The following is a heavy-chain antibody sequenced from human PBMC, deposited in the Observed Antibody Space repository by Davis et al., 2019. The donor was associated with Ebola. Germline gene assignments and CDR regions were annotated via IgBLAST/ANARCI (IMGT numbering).Heavy chain of an antibody. D-gene: IGHD3-9*01. J-gene: IGHJ5*01. Sequence: GGSLRLSCAASGFTFSDYYMSWIRQAPGKGLEWVSYISSSGCTIYYADSVKGRFTISRDNAKNSLYLQMNSLRAEDTAVHHCARVNAVTGYSRFDSWGQGTLVTVSS. CDR2: ISSSGCTI. V-gene: IGHV3-11*01. CDR3: ARVNAVTGYSRFDS. CDR1: GFTFSDYY.